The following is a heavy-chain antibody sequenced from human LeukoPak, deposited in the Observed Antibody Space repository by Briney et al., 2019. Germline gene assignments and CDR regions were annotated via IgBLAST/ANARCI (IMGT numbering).Heavy chain of an antibody. V-gene: IGHV3-23*01. J-gene: IGHJ4*02. CDR2: ISPSGDIT. D-gene: IGHD3-10*01. CDR1: GFTFSRYS. CDR3: AKDDAWLRFGE. Sequence: PGGSLRLSCAASGFTFSRYSMNWVRQAPGKGLEWVSGISPSGDITYYADSVKGRFTISRDNPKNTLYLEVISLTAEDTAVYYCAKDDAWLRFGEWSQGTLVTVSS.